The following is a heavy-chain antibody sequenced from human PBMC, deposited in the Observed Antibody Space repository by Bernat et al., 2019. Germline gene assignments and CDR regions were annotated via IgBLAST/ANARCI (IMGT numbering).Heavy chain of an antibody. J-gene: IGHJ6*03. Sequence: EVQLVESGGGLVQPGGSLRLSCAASGFTFSDHYIDWVRQAPGKGLEWVGRIRNKVNSYTTEYAASVRGRFTISRDDSKNSVYLQMNSLKTEDTAIYYCAKTGPSYYYYMDVWGRGTTVTVSS. CDR2: IRNKVNSYTT. V-gene: IGHV3-72*01. CDR1: GFTFSDHY. CDR3: AKTGPSYYYYMDV.